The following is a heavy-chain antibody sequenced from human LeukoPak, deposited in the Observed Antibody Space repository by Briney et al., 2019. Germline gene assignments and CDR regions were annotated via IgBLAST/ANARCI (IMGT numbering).Heavy chain of an antibody. CDR2: IWYDGSNK. CDR1: GFTFSSYG. Sequence: SGRSLRLSCAVSGFTFSSYGMHWVRQAPGKGLEWVAVIWYDGSNKYYADSVKGRFTISRDNSKNTLYLQMNSLRAEDTAVYYCARDPYYDSSGYFDYWGQGTLVTVSS. CDR3: ARDPYYDSSGYFDY. D-gene: IGHD3-22*01. J-gene: IGHJ4*02. V-gene: IGHV3-33*01.